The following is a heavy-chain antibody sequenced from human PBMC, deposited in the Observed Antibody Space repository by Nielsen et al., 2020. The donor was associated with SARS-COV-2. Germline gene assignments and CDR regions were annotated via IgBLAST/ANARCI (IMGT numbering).Heavy chain of an antibody. CDR1: GFTFSMWN. V-gene: IGHV3-21*01. Sequence: GGSLRLSCAASGFTFSMWNMNWVRQAPGKRLEWVSSISRDSGETYYAGSVKGRFTTSRDNAKDSLYLQMNSLRAEDTAVYYCASDSNSYNYYYYYGMDVWGQGTTVTVSS. J-gene: IGHJ6*02. CDR3: ASDSNSYNYYYYYGMDV. CDR2: ISRDSGET. D-gene: IGHD2-2*01.